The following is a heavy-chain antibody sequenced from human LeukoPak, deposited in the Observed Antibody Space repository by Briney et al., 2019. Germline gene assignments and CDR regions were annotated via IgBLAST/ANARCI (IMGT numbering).Heavy chain of an antibody. V-gene: IGHV4-34*01. CDR1: GGSFSGYY. CDR3: ARLRGSGSYFPHRYFDY. D-gene: IGHD3-10*01. Sequence: SETLSLTCAVYGGSFSGYYWSWIRQPPGKGLEWIGEINHSGSTNYNPSLKSRVTISVDTSKNQFSLKLSSVTAADTAVYYCARLRGSGSYFPHRYFDYWGQGALVTVSS. CDR2: INHSGST. J-gene: IGHJ4*02.